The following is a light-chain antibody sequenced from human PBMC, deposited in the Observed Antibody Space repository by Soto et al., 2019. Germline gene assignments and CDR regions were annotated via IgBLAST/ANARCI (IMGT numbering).Light chain of an antibody. J-gene: IGLJ2*01. CDR1: SSNIGAGYD. CDR2: QDN. V-gene: IGLV1-40*01. CDR3: KSYDSSMSALV. Sequence: QSALTQPPSVSGAPGQRVSISCTGSSSNIGAGYDVHWYEHLPGKAPKLLIYQDNNRPSGVPDRFSGSKSGTSASLAITGLQAEDEADYYCKSYDSSMSALVFGGGTKLTVL.